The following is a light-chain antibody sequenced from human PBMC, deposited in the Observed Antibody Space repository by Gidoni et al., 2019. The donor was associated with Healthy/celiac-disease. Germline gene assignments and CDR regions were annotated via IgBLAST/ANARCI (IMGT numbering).Light chain of an antibody. Sequence: QSVLTQPPSGSGTSGQRVTISCSGSSANIGSNTVNWYQQLPGTAPKLLTYSNNQRPSAVPHRFSGAKSGTSASLAISGLQSEDVAAYYCAAWDDSLNGLVFGGGTKLTV. CDR1: SANIGSNT. CDR2: SNN. CDR3: AAWDDSLNGLV. J-gene: IGLJ2*01. V-gene: IGLV1-44*01.